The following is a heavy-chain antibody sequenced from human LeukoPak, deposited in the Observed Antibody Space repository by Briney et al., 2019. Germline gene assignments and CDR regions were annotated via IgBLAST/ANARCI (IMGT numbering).Heavy chain of an antibody. Sequence: PGGSLRLSCVASGFIFGDYAMHWVRQTPEKGLEWVSGISWKSDRIVYADSVKGRFTISRDNAKKTLYLQMNNLRPDDTALYYCAKVGLWGQGTLVTVSP. CDR3: AKVGL. CDR1: GFIFGDYA. J-gene: IGHJ4*02. V-gene: IGHV3-9*01. CDR2: ISWKSDRI.